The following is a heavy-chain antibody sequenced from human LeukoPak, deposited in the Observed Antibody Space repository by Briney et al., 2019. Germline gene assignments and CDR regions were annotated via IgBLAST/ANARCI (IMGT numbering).Heavy chain of an antibody. D-gene: IGHD5-18*01. J-gene: IGHJ4*02. CDR2: INSDGSST. Sequence: GGSLRLSCAASGFTFSSYWMHWVRQPPGKGLVWVSRINSDGSSTTYADSVKGRFTISRDNAKNTLYLQMNSLRAEDTAVYYCARGYSYCFFDYWGQGTLATVSS. CDR3: ARGYSYCFFDY. CDR1: GFTFSSYW. V-gene: IGHV3-74*01.